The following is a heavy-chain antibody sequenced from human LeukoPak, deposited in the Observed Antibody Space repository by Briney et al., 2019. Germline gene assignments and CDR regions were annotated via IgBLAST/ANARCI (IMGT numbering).Heavy chain of an antibody. V-gene: IGHV3-15*01. CDR1: GFTFSSYT. Sequence: KTGGSLRLSCAASGFTFSSYTMNWVRQAPGKGLEWVGRIKSKIDGGTTDYAAPVKGRFTISRDDSENTLYLQMNSLKTEDTAVYYCTTGVIAATGNENDYWGQGTLVTVSS. D-gene: IGHD6-13*01. CDR3: TTGVIAATGNENDY. CDR2: IKSKIDGGTT. J-gene: IGHJ4*02.